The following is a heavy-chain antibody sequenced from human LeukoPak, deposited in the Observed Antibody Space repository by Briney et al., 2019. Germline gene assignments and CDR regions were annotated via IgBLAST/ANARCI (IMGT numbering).Heavy chain of an antibody. V-gene: IGHV4-30-2*01. D-gene: IGHD3-9*01. Sequence: SETLSLTCAVSGGSISSGGYSWSWIRQPPGKGLEWIGYIYHSGSTYYNPSLKSRVTISVDRSKNQFSLKLSSVTAADTAVYYCAKFDNGILTGYYSLAFDYWGQGTLVTVSS. J-gene: IGHJ4*02. CDR1: GGSISSGGYS. CDR3: AKFDNGILTGYYSLAFDY. CDR2: IYHSGST.